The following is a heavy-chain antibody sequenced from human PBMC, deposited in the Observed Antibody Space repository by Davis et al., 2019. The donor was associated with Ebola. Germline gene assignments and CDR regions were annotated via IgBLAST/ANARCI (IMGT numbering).Heavy chain of an antibody. V-gene: IGHV3-73*01. CDR3: AKARSSWTPFDY. Sequence: GESLKISCAASGFTFSGSAMHWVRQASGIGLEWVGRIRSKANSYATAYAASVKCRFTIHRDDSKNTAYLQMNSLRVDDTAVYYCAKARSSWTPFDYWGQGTLVTVSS. CDR2: IRSKANSYAT. D-gene: IGHD6-13*01. J-gene: IGHJ4*02. CDR1: GFTFSGSA.